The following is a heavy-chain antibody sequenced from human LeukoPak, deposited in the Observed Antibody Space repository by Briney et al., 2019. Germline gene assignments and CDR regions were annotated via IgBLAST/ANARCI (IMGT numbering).Heavy chain of an antibody. CDR2: MNSGGDT. V-gene: IGHV3-53*01. CDR3: AGGGSMVRGVL. D-gene: IGHD3-10*01. Sequence: QSGGSLRLSCEVSGFTVSSALMNGVRKAPGKGLEWVSAMNSGGDTYYADSVRGRFIISRDKSRNTLYLQMNSLRVDDTAVYYCAGGGSMVRGVLWGQGTLVTVSS. J-gene: IGHJ4*02. CDR1: GFTVSSAL.